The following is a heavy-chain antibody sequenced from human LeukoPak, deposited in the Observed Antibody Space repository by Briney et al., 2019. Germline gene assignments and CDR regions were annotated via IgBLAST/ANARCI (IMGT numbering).Heavy chain of an antibody. CDR2: IWYDGSNK. Sequence: GGSLRLSCAASGFTLSSYGMHWVRQAPGKGLEWAALIWYDGSNKYYTDPVKGRFTISRDNSKNTLYLQMNSLRAEDTAVYYCARGQYSPDYWGQGTLVTVSS. CDR1: GFTLSSYG. J-gene: IGHJ4*02. CDR3: ARGQYSPDY. V-gene: IGHV3-33*01. D-gene: IGHD2-15*01.